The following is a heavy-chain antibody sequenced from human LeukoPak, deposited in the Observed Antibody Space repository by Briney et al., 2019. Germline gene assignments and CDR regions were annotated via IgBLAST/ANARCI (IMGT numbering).Heavy chain of an antibody. Sequence: SVKVSCKSSGGTFSSYAISWVRQPPGQGLEWMGRIIPIFGTANYAQKLHGRVTTTTDESTSTAYMELSSLRSENTAVYYCARDGYYSLVVDDWGQGTLVTVSS. CDR2: IIPIFGTA. CDR1: GGTFSSYA. J-gene: IGHJ4*02. V-gene: IGHV1-69*05. D-gene: IGHD3-3*01. CDR3: ARDGYYSLVVDD.